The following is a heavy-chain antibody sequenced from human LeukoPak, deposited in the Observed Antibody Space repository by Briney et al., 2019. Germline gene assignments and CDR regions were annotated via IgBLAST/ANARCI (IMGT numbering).Heavy chain of an antibody. CDR2: FDPEEGKK. D-gene: IGHD6-13*01. CDR3: ARDQGIGAAGYDF. V-gene: IGHV1-24*01. Sequence: ASVTVSCKVSGYRLTDVFIQWVQQAPGEGLEWVGGFDPEEGKKLYARKFQGRVTTTEDTSTDIAYMELHSLTSEDTAVYYCARDQGIGAAGYDFWGQGTLVTVSS. CDR1: GYRLTDVF. J-gene: IGHJ4*02.